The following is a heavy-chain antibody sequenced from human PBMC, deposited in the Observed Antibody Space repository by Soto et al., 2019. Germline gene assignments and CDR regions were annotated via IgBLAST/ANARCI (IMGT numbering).Heavy chain of an antibody. CDR1: GGSFSGYY. CDR3: ARGGWRRFDP. D-gene: IGHD6-19*01. V-gene: IGHV4-34*01. Sequence: QVQLQQWGAGLLKPSETLSLTCAVYGGSFSGYYWSWIRQPPGKGLEWIGEINHSGSTNYNPSLKSRVTISVDTSKNQFSRKLSSVTAADTAVYDCARGGWRRFDPWGQGTLVTVSS. CDR2: INHSGST. J-gene: IGHJ5*02.